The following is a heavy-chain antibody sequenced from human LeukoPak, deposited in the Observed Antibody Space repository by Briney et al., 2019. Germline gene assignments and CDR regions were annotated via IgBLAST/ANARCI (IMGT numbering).Heavy chain of an antibody. D-gene: IGHD4-17*01. J-gene: IGHJ4*02. V-gene: IGHV4-59*01. CDR1: GGSISSYY. Sequence: KPSETLSLTCTVSGGSISSYYWSWIRQPPGKGLEWIGYIYYSGSTNYNPSLKSRVTISVDTSKNQFSLKLSSVTAADTAVYYCARGGDYGDLRYFDYWGQGTLVTVSS. CDR2: IYYSGST. CDR3: ARGGDYGDLRYFDY.